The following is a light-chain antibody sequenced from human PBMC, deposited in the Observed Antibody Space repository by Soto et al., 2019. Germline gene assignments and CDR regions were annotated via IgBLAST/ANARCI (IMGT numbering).Light chain of an antibody. CDR2: AAS. CDR1: QSIGTY. V-gene: IGKV1-39*01. CDR3: QKSFSTPPT. J-gene: IGKJ2*01. Sequence: DIQMTQSPSSLSASVGDRVTITCRASQSIGTYLNWYLQKPGKAPQLLIHAASSLQTGVPSRFSGSGSGTEFTLTISSLQHEDVASFYCQKSFSTPPTFGQGTKLAIK.